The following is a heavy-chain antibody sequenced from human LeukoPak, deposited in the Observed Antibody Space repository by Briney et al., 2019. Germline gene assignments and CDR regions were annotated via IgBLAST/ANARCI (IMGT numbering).Heavy chain of an antibody. J-gene: IGHJ4*02. V-gene: IGHV3-7*01. CDR3: ARVEYSGWNLEY. D-gene: IGHD5-12*01. Sequence: GGSLRLYCAGSGFTFRSYWMSWVRQVPGKGLEWVANINQGGSVQYYMDSVKGRFTISRDDAKNSLYVQMNSLRDEDTAVYCARVEYSGWNLEYWGQGTLVTVSS. CDR2: INQGGSVQ. CDR1: GFTFRSYW.